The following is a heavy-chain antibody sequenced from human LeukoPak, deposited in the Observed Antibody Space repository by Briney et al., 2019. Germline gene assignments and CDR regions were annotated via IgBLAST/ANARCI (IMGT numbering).Heavy chain of an antibody. CDR2: INHSGST. J-gene: IGHJ5*02. CDR1: GGSFSGYY. CDR3: ARVGLYYDILTGYYTPNWFDP. Sequence: SETLSLTCAVYGGSFSGYYWSWIRQPPGKGLEWIGEINHSGSTNYNPSLKSRVTISVDTSKNQFSLKLSSVTAADTAVYYCARVGLYYDILTGYYTPNWFDPWGQGTLVTVSS. D-gene: IGHD3-9*01. V-gene: IGHV4-34*01.